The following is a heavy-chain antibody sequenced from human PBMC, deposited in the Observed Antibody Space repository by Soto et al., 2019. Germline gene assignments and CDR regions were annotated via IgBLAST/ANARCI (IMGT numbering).Heavy chain of an antibody. CDR3: AREMAFHMDV. Sequence: GGSLRLSCAASGFTFSTYSMTWVRQAPGRGLEWVSSISSASTYADSVKGRFTISRDNAKNSLYLQMNSLRDEDTAVYYCAREMAFHMDVWGKGTTVTVSS. J-gene: IGHJ6*03. CDR1: GFTFSTYS. V-gene: IGHV3-21*01. CDR2: ISSAST.